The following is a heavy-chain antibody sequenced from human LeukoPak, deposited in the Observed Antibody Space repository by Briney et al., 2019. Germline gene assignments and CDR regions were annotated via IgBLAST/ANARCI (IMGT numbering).Heavy chain of an antibody. V-gene: IGHV3-11*01. CDR3: ARGRRVGATTYWFDP. J-gene: IGHJ5*02. D-gene: IGHD1-26*01. CDR2: ISSSGNTI. Sequence: GGSLRLSCAAFGFTLSDYYMSWIRQAPGRGLEWVSYISSSGNTIYYADSVEGRFTISRDNAKNSLYLQMNSLRAEDTAVYYCARGRRVGATTYWFDPWGQGTLVTVSS. CDR1: GFTLSDYY.